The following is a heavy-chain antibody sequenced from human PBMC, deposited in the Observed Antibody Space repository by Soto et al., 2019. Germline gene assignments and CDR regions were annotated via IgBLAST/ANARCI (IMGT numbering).Heavy chain of an antibody. V-gene: IGHV1-18*01. CDR3: ARDIAIIVGATTDFDC. J-gene: IGHJ4*02. D-gene: IGHD1-26*01. Sequence: QVQLVQSGAEVKKPGASVKVSCKASGYTFTSYGISWVRQAPGQGLEWMGWISAYNGNTNYAQKLQGRVTMSTDTSTSTADMELRSLRSDDTAVYYCARDIAIIVGATTDFDCWGQGTLVTVSS. CDR2: ISAYNGNT. CDR1: GYTFTSYG.